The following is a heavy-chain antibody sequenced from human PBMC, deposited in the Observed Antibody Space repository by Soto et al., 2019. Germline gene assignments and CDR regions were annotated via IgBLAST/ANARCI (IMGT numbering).Heavy chain of an antibody. CDR3: ATNLRPHYYYYGMDV. D-gene: IGHD3-3*01. CDR2: INHSGST. V-gene: IGHV4-34*01. CDR1: GGPFSGYY. J-gene: IGHJ6*02. Sequence: PSETLSLTCAVYGGPFSGYYWSWIRQPPGKGLEWIGEINHSGSTNYNPSLKSRVTISVDTSKNQFSLKLSSVTAADTAVYYCATNLRPHYYYYGMDVWGQGTTVTASS.